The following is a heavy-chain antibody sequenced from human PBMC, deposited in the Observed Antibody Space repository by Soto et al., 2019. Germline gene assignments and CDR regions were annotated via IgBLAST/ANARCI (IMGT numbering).Heavy chain of an antibody. CDR2: INHSGST. CDR3: ARVPILVVPAARYYYYYMDV. V-gene: IGHV4-34*01. D-gene: IGHD2-2*01. CDR1: GVSFSGYY. J-gene: IGHJ6*03. Sequence: PSETLSLTCAVYGVSFSGYYWSWIRQPPGKGLEWIGEINHSGSTNYNPSLKSRVTISVDTSKNQFSLKLSSVTAADTAVYYCARVPILVVPAARYYYYYMDVWGKGTTVTVSS.